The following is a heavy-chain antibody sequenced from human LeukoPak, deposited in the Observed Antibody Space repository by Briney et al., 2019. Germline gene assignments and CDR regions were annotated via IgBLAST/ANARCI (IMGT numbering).Heavy chain of an antibody. D-gene: IGHD4-17*01. CDR2: IIPIFGTA. V-gene: IGHV1-69*06. CDR1: GGTFSSYA. Sequence: ASVKVSCKASGGTFSSYAISWVRQAPGQGLEWMGGIIPIFGTANYAQKFQGRVTITADKSTGTAYMELSSLRSEDTAVYYCARSTVLYGLDEAGYYYYYMDVWGKGTTVTVSS. CDR3: ARSTVLYGLDEAGYYYYYMDV. J-gene: IGHJ6*03.